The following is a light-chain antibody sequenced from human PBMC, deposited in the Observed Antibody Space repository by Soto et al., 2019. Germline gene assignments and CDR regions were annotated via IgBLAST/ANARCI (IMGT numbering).Light chain of an antibody. CDR1: QSFSTSY. CDR3: QQYSNSPLT. Sequence: IVLTQSPGTLSLSPGERATLSCRASQSFSTSYLAWYQQKPGQAPRLLIFAASSRASGIPDRFSGSGSGTDFTLTIDRLEPEDFAVYYCQQYSNSPLTVGGGTKVDSK. J-gene: IGKJ4*01. V-gene: IGKV3-20*01. CDR2: AAS.